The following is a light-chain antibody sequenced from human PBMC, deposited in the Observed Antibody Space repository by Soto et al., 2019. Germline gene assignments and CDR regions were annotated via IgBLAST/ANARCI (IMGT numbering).Light chain of an antibody. CDR1: QDITSY. V-gene: IGKV1-9*01. J-gene: IGKJ4*01. Sequence: DIQLTQSPSFLSASVGDRVTITCRASQDITSYLAWYQQIPGKAPKLLIYDASALQSGVPSRFRGRGSGTEFTLTISSLQPEDFASYYCQQLNSYPLSFGGGTKVEIK. CDR3: QQLNSYPLS. CDR2: DAS.